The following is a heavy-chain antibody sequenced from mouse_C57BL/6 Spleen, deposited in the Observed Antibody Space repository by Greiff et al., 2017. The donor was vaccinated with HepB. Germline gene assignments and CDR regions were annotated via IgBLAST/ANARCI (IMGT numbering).Heavy chain of an antibody. J-gene: IGHJ1*03. CDR1: GFTFSDFY. CDR2: SRNKANDYTT. Sequence: EVKLVESGGGLVQSGRSLRLSCATSGFTFSDFYMEWVRQAPGKGLEWIAASRNKANDYTTEYSASVKGRFIVSRDTSQSILYLQMNAVRAEDTAIYYCARDADYFDVWGTGTTVTVSS. V-gene: IGHV7-1*01. CDR3: ARDADYFDV.